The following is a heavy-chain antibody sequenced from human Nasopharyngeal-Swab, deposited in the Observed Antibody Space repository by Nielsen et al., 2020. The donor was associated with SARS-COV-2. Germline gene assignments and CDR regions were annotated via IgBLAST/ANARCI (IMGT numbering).Heavy chain of an antibody. D-gene: IGHD2/OR15-2a*01. J-gene: IGHJ4*02. CDR3: ARDSISADLSDY. V-gene: IGHV3-69-1*01. Sequence: GESLKISCEASGFIFSDYSMNWVRQAPGKGLEWISYIRRSNEIYYADSVKGRFTISRDHAKNSLYLQMNSLRDEDTAVYYCARDSISADLSDYWGQGTLVTVSS. CDR1: GFIFSDYS. CDR2: IRRSNEI.